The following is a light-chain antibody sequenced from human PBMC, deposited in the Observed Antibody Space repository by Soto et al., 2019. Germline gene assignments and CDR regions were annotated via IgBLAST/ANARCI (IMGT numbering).Light chain of an antibody. V-gene: IGKV3-15*01. CDR3: QQYNNWPPWT. CDR1: QSVSSN. J-gene: IGKJ2*02. Sequence: EIVMTQSPATLSVSPGERATLSCRASQSVSSNLAWYQQKPGQAPRLLIYGASTRATGIPARFSGSRSGTEFTLTISSLQSEDFAVYYCQQYNNWPPWTFGQGTKLKIK. CDR2: GAS.